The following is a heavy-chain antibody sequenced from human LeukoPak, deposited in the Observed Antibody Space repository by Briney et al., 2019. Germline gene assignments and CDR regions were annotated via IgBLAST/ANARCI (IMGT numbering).Heavy chain of an antibody. CDR3: AHSPPYYDILTGYLEGHYFDY. CDR2: IYWDDDK. D-gene: IGHD3-9*01. Sequence: SGSTLVNPTQTLTLTCTFSGFSLSTSGVGVGWIRQPPGKALEWLALIYWDDDKRYSPSLKSRLTITKDTSKNQVVLTMTNMDPEDTATYYCAHSPPYYDILTGYLEGHYFDYWGQGTLVTVSS. CDR1: GFSLSTSGVG. J-gene: IGHJ4*02. V-gene: IGHV2-5*02.